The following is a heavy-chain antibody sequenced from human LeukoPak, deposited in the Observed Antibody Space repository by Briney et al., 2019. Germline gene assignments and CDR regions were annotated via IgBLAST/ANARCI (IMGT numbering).Heavy chain of an antibody. J-gene: IGHJ6*02. V-gene: IGHV4-39*01. CDR2: IYYSGST. D-gene: IGHD3-3*01. CDR3: ARHGGYDFWSGYYLPDYYYYGMDV. CDR1: GGSISSGSYY. Sequence: SETLSLTCTVSGGSISSGSYYWGWIRQPPGTGLEWIGSIYYSGSTYYNPSLKSRVTISVDTSKNQFSLKLSSVTAADTAVYYCARHGGYDFWSGYYLPDYYYYGMDVWGQGTLVTVSS.